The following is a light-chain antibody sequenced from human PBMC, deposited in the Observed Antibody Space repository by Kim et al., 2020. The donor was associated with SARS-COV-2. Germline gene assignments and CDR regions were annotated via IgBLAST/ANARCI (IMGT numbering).Light chain of an antibody. CDR1: ALPKQY. Sequence: SYELTQPPSVSVSPGQTARITCSGDALPKQYAYWYQQKPGQAPVLVIYKDSERPSGIPEPFSGSSSGTTVTLTISGVQAEDEADYYCQSADSSGMPLFGGGTQLTVL. CDR2: KDS. V-gene: IGLV3-25*03. CDR3: QSADSSGMPL. J-gene: IGLJ2*01.